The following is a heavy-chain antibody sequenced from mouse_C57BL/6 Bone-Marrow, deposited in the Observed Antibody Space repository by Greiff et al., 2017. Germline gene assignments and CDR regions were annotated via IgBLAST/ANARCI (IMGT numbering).Heavy chain of an antibody. CDR3: ARTGLFYDGTRFAY. Sequence: VQLQQPGAELVRPGTSVKLSCKASGYTFTSYWMHWVKQRPGQGLEWIGVIDPSDSYTNYNQKFKGKATLTVDTSSSTAYMQLSSLKSEDSAVYYCARTGLFYDGTRFAYWGQGTLVTVSA. V-gene: IGHV1-59*01. J-gene: IGHJ3*01. CDR2: IDPSDSYT. D-gene: IGHD1-1*01. CDR1: GYTFTSYW.